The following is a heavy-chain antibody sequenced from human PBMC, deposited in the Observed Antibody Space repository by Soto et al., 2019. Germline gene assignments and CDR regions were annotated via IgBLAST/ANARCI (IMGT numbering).Heavy chain of an antibody. CDR1: GGSVSSGSYY. Sequence: SETLSLTCTVSGGSVSSGSYYWSWIRQPPGKGLEWIGYIYYSGSTSYNPSLKSRVTISVDTSKNQFFLHLKSVTAADTAVYYCASLGPLGATPPDYWGHGTLVTVS. J-gene: IGHJ4*01. CDR2: IYYSGST. D-gene: IGHD1-26*01. CDR3: ASLGPLGATPPDY. V-gene: IGHV4-61*01.